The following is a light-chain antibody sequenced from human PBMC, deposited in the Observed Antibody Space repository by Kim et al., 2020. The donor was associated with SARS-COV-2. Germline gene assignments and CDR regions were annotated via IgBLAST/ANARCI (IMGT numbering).Light chain of an antibody. V-gene: IGKV3-20*01. CDR2: GAS. CDR1: QSITGSY. J-gene: IGKJ1*01. Sequence: EIVLTQSPGTLSMSPGERATLSCRASQSITGSYLAWYQQKPGQAPRLLIYGASNRATGIPDRFSGSGSGTDFTLIINRLEPVDFAVYYCQQYGDSPWTFGQGTKLEIK. CDR3: QQYGDSPWT.